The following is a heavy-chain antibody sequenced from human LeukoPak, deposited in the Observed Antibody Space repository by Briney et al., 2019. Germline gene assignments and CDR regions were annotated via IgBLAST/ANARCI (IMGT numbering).Heavy chain of an antibody. V-gene: IGHV3-74*01. Sequence: GGSLRLSCAASGFTFRSYWMHWVRQAPGKGLEWVSRVIRDGSFTNYADSVKGRFTISRDNAKNTLYLQMSSLRAEDTAVYFCVRDGDYLNFDYWGQGSLVNVSS. CDR3: VRDGDYLNFDY. CDR1: GFTFRSYW. J-gene: IGHJ4*02. CDR2: VIRDGSFT. D-gene: IGHD3-16*01.